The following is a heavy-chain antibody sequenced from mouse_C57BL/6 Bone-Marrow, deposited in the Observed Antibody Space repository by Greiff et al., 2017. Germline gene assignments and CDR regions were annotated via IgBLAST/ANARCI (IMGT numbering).Heavy chain of an antibody. V-gene: IGHV1-53*01. D-gene: IGHD2-14*01. CDR1: GYTFTSYW. Sequence: VQLQQSGTELVKPGASVKLSCKASGYTFTSYWMHWVKQRPGQGLEWIGNINPSNGGTNYNEKFKSKATLTVDKSSSTAYMQLSSLTSEDSAVYYCARKGRYYRYYFDYWGQGTTLTVSS. J-gene: IGHJ2*01. CDR2: INPSNGGT. CDR3: ARKGRYYRYYFDY.